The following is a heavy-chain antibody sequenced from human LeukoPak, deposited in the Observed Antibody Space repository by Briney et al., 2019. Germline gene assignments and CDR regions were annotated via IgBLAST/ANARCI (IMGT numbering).Heavy chain of an antibody. Sequence: KPSETLSLTCTVSGGSISSYYWSWIRQPPGKGLEWIGYIYYSGSTNYNPSLKSRVTISVDTSKNQFSLKLSSVTAVDTAVYYCARLWFGELFPDAWGQGTLVTVSS. CDR3: ARLWFGELFPDA. V-gene: IGHV4-59*01. J-gene: IGHJ5*02. D-gene: IGHD3-10*01. CDR2: IYYSGST. CDR1: GGSISSYY.